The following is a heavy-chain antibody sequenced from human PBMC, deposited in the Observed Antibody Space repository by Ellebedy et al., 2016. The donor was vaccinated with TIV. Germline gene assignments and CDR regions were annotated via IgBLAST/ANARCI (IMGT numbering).Heavy chain of an antibody. CDR3: ARGAQAGYGDSHYFDS. CDR2: IWFDGTIK. J-gene: IGHJ4*02. CDR1: GISFSNYG. Sequence: GESLKISCAASGISFSNYGMHWVRQSPGKGLEWVAVIWFDGTIKYYADSVKGRFTISRDNSEKTVFLKMNSLRAEDTAIYFCARGAQAGYGDSHYFDSWGQGTLVTVSS. D-gene: IGHD4-17*01. V-gene: IGHV3-33*01.